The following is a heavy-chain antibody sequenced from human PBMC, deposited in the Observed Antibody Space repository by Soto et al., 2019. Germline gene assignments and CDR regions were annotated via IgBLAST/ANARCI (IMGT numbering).Heavy chain of an antibody. CDR2: INHSGST. D-gene: IGHD3-3*01. Sequence: SETLSLTCAVYGGSFSGYYWSWIRQPPGKGLEWIGEINHSGSTNYNPSLKSRVTISVDTSKNQFSLKLSSVTAADTAVYYCARGGGSITIFGVVTNDYWFDPWGQGTLVNVSS. CDR3: ARGGGSITIFGVVTNDYWFDP. V-gene: IGHV4-34*01. CDR1: GGSFSGYY. J-gene: IGHJ5*02.